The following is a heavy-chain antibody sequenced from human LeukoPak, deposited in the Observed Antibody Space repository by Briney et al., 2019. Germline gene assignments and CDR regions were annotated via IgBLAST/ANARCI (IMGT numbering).Heavy chain of an antibody. J-gene: IGHJ5*02. Sequence: SETLSLTCTVYGGSISSSSYYWGWIRQPPGKGLEWIGSIYYSGSTYYNPSLKSRVTISVDTSKNQFSLKLSSVTAADTAVYYCARGIFEYYDFWSGYYSRFDPWGQGTLVTVSS. CDR2: IYYSGST. V-gene: IGHV4-39*07. CDR3: ARGIFEYYDFWSGYYSRFDP. D-gene: IGHD3-3*01. CDR1: GGSISSSSYY.